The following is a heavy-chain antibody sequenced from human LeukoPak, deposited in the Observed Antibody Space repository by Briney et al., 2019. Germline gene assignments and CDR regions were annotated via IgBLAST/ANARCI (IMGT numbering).Heavy chain of an antibody. CDR2: IYYSGTT. CDR1: GGSISSYY. J-gene: IGHJ4*02. CDR3: ARQRRDTYYDILTGYKGAYYFDY. V-gene: IGHV4-39*01. D-gene: IGHD3-9*01. Sequence: PSETLSLTCTVSGGSISSYYWGWIRQPPGKGLEWIGSIYYSGTTYYNPSLKSRVTISVDTSKNQFSLKLSSVTAADTAVYYCARQRRDTYYDILTGYKGAYYFDYWGQGTLVTVSS.